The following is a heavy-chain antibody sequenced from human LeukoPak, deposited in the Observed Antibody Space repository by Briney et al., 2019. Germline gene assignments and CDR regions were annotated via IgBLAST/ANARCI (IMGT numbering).Heavy chain of an antibody. D-gene: IGHD6-19*01. V-gene: IGHV4-34*01. Sequence: SETLSLTCAVYGGSFSGYYWSWIRQPPGKGLEWIGEINHSGSTNYNPSLKSRVTISVDTSKNQFSLKLSSVTAADTAVYYCARKAGYSSGWSPRYFDYWGQGTPVTVSS. CDR2: INHSGST. J-gene: IGHJ4*02. CDR3: ARKAGYSSGWSPRYFDY. CDR1: GGSFSGYY.